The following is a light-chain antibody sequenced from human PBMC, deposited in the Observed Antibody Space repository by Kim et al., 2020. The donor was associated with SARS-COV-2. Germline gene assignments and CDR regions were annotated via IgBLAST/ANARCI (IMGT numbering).Light chain of an antibody. CDR3: QAWDSSTEVV. Sequence: ELTQPPSVSVSPGQTASITCSGDKLGDKYACWYQQKPGQSPVLVIYQDSKRPSGIPERFSGSNSGNTATLTISGTQAMDEADYYCQAWDSSTEVVFGGGTQLTVL. J-gene: IGLJ2*01. CDR1: KLGDKY. CDR2: QDS. V-gene: IGLV3-1*01.